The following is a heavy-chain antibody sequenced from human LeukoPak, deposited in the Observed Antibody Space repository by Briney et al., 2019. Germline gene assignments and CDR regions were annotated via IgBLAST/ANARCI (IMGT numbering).Heavy chain of an antibody. D-gene: IGHD2-21*02. CDR2: INHSGST. Sequence: SETLSLTCAAYGGSFSGYYWSWIRQPPGKGLEWIGEINHSGSTNYNPSLKSRVTISVDKSKNQFSLKLSSVTAADTAVYYCARGKVTRRYFDYWGQGTLVTVSS. V-gene: IGHV4-34*01. J-gene: IGHJ4*02. CDR1: GGSFSGYY. CDR3: ARGKVTRRYFDY.